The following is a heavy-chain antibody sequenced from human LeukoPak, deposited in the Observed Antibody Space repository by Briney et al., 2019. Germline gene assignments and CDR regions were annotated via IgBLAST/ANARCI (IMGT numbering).Heavy chain of an antibody. D-gene: IGHD6-13*01. J-gene: IGHJ6*03. CDR3: SRDGSNSWNSKYYYYYYYMDV. CDR2: IYYSGST. Sequence: PSETLSLTCTVSGGSISSSSYYWGWIRQPPGKGLEWIGSIYYSGSTYYNPSLKSRVTISVDTSKNQFSLKLSSVTAADTAVYYCSRDGSNSWNSKYYYYYYYMDVWGKGTTVTVSS. CDR1: GGSISSSSYY. V-gene: IGHV4-39*02.